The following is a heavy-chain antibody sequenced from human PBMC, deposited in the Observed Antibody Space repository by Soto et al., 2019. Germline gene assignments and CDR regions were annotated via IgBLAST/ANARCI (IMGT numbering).Heavy chain of an antibody. V-gene: IGHV3-33*01. CDR1: GFTFSSYG. CDR2: IWYDGSNK. CDR3: ARIGGSCSGGSCCYRLDY. J-gene: IGHJ4*02. Sequence: QVQLVESGGGVVQPGRSLRLSCAASGFTFSSYGMHWVRQAPGKGLEWVAVIWYDGSNKYYADSVKGRFTISRDNSKNTLYLQMSSLRAVDTAVYYCARIGGSCSGGSCCYRLDYGGQGTLVTVSS. D-gene: IGHD2-15*01.